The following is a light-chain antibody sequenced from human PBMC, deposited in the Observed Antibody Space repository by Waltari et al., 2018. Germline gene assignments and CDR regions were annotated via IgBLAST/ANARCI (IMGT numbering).Light chain of an antibody. CDR1: QRLSSN. CDR2: GAS. Sequence: IVMTQSPATLSVSPGEGATLSCKASQRLSSNLAWYQQKPGQLPSLLIYGASTRATGIPARCSGSGSGTEFTLTISSLQAEDFAVYYCQERGRTFGQGTKVEIK. J-gene: IGKJ1*01. CDR3: QERGRT. V-gene: IGKV3-15*01.